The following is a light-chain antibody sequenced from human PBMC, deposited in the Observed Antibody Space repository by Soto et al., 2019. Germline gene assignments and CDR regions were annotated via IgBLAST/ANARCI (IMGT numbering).Light chain of an antibody. V-gene: IGKV1-5*03. CDR3: QQYNCFPT. Sequence: DIQMTQSPSTLSASVGDRVTITCRASQSISSWLAWYQQKPGKAPKLLIYKASSLESGVPSRFSGGGSGTDFTLTISSLQADDLASYYYQQYNCFPTVGQGTKVEIK. CDR1: QSISSW. CDR2: KAS. J-gene: IGKJ1*01.